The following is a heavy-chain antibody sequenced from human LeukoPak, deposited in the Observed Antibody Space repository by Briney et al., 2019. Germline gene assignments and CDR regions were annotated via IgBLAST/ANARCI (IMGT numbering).Heavy chain of an antibody. CDR1: DDSVSSDNYY. J-gene: IGHJ4*02. Sequence: PSETLSLTCTVSDDSVSSDNYYWSWTRQPPGKGLEWIGYVYYSGSTNYNPSLKSRVTISVDTSKNQFSLKLSSVTAADTAVYFCARRKAVRPRDYYFDYWGQGTLVTVSS. CDR2: VYYSGST. D-gene: IGHD6-6*01. CDR3: ARRKAVRPRDYYFDY. V-gene: IGHV4-61*01.